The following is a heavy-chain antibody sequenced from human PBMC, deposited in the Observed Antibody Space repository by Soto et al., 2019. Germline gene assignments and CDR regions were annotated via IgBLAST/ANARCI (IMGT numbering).Heavy chain of an antibody. J-gene: IGHJ4*02. CDR1: GYTFTSYA. V-gene: IGHV1-3*01. CDR2: INAGNGNT. Sequence: QVQLVQSGAEVKKPGASVKVSCKASGYTFTSYAMHWVRQAPGQRLEWMGWINAGNGNTKYSQKFQGRVTLTRDTSASTAYMELSSLTSEDTAVYYCAIVIGCLYNFDIWGQGTLVTVSS. D-gene: IGHD3-16*01. CDR3: AIVIGCLYNFDI.